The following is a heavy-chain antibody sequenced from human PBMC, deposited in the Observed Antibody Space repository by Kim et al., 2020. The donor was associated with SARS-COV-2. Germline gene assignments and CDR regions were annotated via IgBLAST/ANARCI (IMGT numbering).Heavy chain of an antibody. D-gene: IGHD4-17*01. CDR3: TTDLHDYGDRDY. CDR2: IKSKNDGGTT. Sequence: GGSLRLSCAASGFTFSNAWMSWVRQAPGKGLEWGGRIKSKNDGGTTDYAAPVKGRITISRDDSKNTLYLQMNSLKTEATAVYYCTTDLHDYGDRDYWGQG. J-gene: IGHJ4*02. CDR1: GFTFSNAW. V-gene: IGHV3-15*01.